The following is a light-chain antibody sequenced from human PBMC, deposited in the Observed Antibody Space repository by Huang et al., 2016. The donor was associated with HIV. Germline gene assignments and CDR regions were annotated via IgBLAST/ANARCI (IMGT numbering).Light chain of an antibody. Sequence: DIQMTQSPSSLSASVGDRVTITCRASQTINSYLHWYQQKPGKAPQPLIYAASSLQSGVPSRFSGGGSGTDFTLTISSLQPEDFATYYCQQTYSSPRTFGQGTKVAIK. CDR2: AAS. CDR3: QQTYSSPRT. J-gene: IGKJ1*01. CDR1: QTINSY. V-gene: IGKV1-39*01.